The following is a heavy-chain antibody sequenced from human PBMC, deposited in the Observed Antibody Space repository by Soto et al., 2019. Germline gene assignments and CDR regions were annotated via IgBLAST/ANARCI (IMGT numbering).Heavy chain of an antibody. CDR1: GGSISSYY. V-gene: IGHV4-59*01. CDR2: IYYSGST. J-gene: IGHJ6*02. CDR3: AREGGYCISTSCPYYYYGMDV. Sequence: SETLSLTCTVSGGSISSYYWSWIRQPPGKGLEWIGYIYYSGSTNYNPSLKSRVTISVDTSKNQFSLKLSSVTAADTAVYYCAREGGYCISTSCPYYYYGMDVWGQGTTVTVSS. D-gene: IGHD2-2*01.